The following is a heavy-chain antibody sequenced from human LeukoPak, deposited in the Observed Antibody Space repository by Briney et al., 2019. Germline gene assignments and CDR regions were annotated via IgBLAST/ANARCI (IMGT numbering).Heavy chain of an antibody. J-gene: IGHJ4*02. Sequence: GGSLRLSCAASGFTFSSYWMHWVRQAPGKGLVWVSRISTDGSRTGYADSVKGRFTISRDNAKNTLYLQMSSLRAEDTAVYYCARVDMEGYFDYWGQGTLVTVSS. D-gene: IGHD1-1*01. V-gene: IGHV3-74*01. CDR2: ISTDGSRT. CDR3: ARVDMEGYFDY. CDR1: GFTFSSYW.